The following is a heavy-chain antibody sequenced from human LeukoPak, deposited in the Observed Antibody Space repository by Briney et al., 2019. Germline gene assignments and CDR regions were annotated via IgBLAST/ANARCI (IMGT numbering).Heavy chain of an antibody. Sequence: PSETLSLTCAVYGGSFSGYYWSWIRQPPGKGLEWIGEINHSGSTNYNPSLKSRVTISVDTSKNQFSLKLSSVTAADTAVYYCARELGSGWYSNWFDPWGQGTLVTVSS. J-gene: IGHJ5*02. D-gene: IGHD6-19*01. CDR3: ARELGSGWYSNWFDP. V-gene: IGHV4-34*01. CDR2: INHSGST. CDR1: GGSFSGYY.